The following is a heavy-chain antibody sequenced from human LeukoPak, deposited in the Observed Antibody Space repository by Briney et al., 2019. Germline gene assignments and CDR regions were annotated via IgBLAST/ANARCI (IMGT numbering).Heavy chain of an antibody. V-gene: IGHV3-53*01. CDR2: IYSGGST. CDR3: AKDLPVAGTTYYFDY. D-gene: IGHD6-19*01. Sequence: GGSLRLSCAASGFTVSSNYMSWVRQAPGKGLEWVSVIYSGGSTYYADSVKGWFTISRDNSKNTLYLQMNSLRAEDTAVYYCAKDLPVAGTTYYFDYWGQGTLVTVSS. J-gene: IGHJ4*02. CDR1: GFTVSSNY.